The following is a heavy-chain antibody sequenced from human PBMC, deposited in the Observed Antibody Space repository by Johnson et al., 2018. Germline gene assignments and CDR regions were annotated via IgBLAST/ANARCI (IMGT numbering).Heavy chain of an antibody. CDR1: GFTFSRYW. CDR2: ITQDGSGE. Sequence: EVQLLESGGGLVQPGWSXRLSCAASGFTFSRYWMSWVRQAPGKGLEWVANITQDGSGESYVDSVKGRFTISRDKAKNSLYLQMNSLRAEDTALYYCAKAPVGWLGEGAEYFQHWGQGTLVTVSS. J-gene: IGHJ1*01. V-gene: IGHV3-7*03. CDR3: AKAPVGWLGEGAEYFQH. D-gene: IGHD3-3*01.